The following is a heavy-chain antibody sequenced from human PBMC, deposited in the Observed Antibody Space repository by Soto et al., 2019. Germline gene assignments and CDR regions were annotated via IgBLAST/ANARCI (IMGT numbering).Heavy chain of an antibody. CDR1: GGSISSSNW. V-gene: IGHV4-4*02. J-gene: IGHJ6*02. CDR2: IYHSGST. Sequence: QVQLQESGPGLVKPSGTLSLTCAVYGGSISSSNWWSWVRQPPGKGLEWIGEIYHSGSTNYNPSLKSRVTISVDKSKNQFSLKPSSVTAADTAVYYCARGYSSSWYGYGMDVWGQGTTVTVSS. D-gene: IGHD6-13*01. CDR3: ARGYSSSWYGYGMDV.